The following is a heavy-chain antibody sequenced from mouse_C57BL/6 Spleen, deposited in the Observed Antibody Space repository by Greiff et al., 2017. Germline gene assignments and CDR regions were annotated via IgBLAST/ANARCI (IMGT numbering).Heavy chain of an antibody. CDR2: INPSSGYT. J-gene: IGHJ2*01. Sequence: VQLQQSGAELARPGASVKMSCKASGYTFTSYTMHWVKQRPGQGLEWIGYINPSSGYTKYNQKFKDKATLTADKSSSTAYMQLSSLTSEDSAVYYCAREDYYGSSGVDYWGQGTTLTVSS. D-gene: IGHD1-1*01. CDR1: GYTFTSYT. V-gene: IGHV1-4*01. CDR3: AREDYYGSSGVDY.